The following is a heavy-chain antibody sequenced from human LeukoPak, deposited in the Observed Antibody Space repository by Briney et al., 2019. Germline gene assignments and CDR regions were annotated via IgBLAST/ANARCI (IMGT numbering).Heavy chain of an antibody. CDR2: INHSGST. V-gene: IGHV4-34*01. CDR1: GGSFSGYY. D-gene: IGHD4-17*01. J-gene: IGHJ4*02. Sequence: PSETLSLTCAVYGGSFSGYYWSWIRQPPGKGLEWIGEINHSGSTNYNPSLKSRVTISVDTSKNQFSLKLSSVTATDTTMYYCAASQYDYGDYVPLVYWGQGTLVTVSS. CDR3: AASQYDYGDYVPLVY.